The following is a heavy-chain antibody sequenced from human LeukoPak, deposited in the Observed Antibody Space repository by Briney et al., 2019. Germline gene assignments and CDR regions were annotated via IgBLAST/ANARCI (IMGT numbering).Heavy chain of an antibody. CDR1: GGSFSGYY. CDR2: INHSGST. J-gene: IGHJ5*02. D-gene: IGHD3-22*01. Sequence: SETLSLTCAVYGGSFSGYYWSWIRQPPGKGLEWIGEINHSGSTNYNPSLKSRATISVDTSKNQFSLKLSSVTAADTAVYYCACMIVDNWFDPWGQGTLVTVSS. V-gene: IGHV4-34*01. CDR3: ACMIVDNWFDP.